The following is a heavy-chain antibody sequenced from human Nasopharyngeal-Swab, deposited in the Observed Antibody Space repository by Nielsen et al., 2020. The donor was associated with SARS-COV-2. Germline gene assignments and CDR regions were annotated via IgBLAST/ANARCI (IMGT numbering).Heavy chain of an antibody. J-gene: IGHJ6*03. Sequence: GESLKISCAASGFTFSSYALHWVRQAPGKGLEWVAVISYDGSNTYYAESVKGRFTISRDNAKNTLYLQMNSLRAEDTAVYYCARVFAETIFGVVIIPNTPRDYMDVWGKGTTVTVSS. CDR1: GFTFSSYA. CDR3: ARVFAETIFGVVIIPNTPRDYMDV. CDR2: ISYDGSNT. V-gene: IGHV3-30-3*01. D-gene: IGHD3-3*01.